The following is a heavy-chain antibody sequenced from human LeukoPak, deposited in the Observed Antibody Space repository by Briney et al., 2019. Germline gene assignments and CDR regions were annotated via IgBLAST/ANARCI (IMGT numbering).Heavy chain of an antibody. CDR2: IYPGDSDT. CDR1: GYRFTSYW. V-gene: IGHV5-51*01. CDR3: ARRGSSLAPFDY. D-gene: IGHD2-15*01. Sequence: GESLQISCKGSGYRFTSYWIGWGRPIPGKGLEWMGIIYPGDSDTRYSPSFQGQVTISADKSISTAYLQWSSLKASDTAMYYCARRGSSLAPFDYWGQGTLVTVSS. J-gene: IGHJ4*02.